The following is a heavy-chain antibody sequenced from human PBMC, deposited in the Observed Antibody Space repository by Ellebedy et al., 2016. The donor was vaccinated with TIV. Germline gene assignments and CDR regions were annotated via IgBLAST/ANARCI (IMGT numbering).Heavy chain of an antibody. Sequence: SETLSLTXTVSGGSVSSGSHYWTWIRQPPGKGLEWIGYIYDTGSTNYNSSLKSRVTISTDMSKNQFSLNLTSVTAADTAVYYCARGAIVGDPYYCDYWGQGTLVTVSS. CDR3: ARGAIVGDPYYCDY. J-gene: IGHJ4*02. D-gene: IGHD1-26*01. CDR1: GGSVSSGSHY. V-gene: IGHV4-61*01. CDR2: IYDTGST.